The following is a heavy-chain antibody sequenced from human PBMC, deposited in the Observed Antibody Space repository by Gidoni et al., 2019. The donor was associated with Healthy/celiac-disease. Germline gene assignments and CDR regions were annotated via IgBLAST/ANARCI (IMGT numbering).Heavy chain of an antibody. CDR2: IYYSGST. D-gene: IGHD3-22*01. CDR3: ARPGSIANYYDSSGYYGYFDY. CDR1: GGSISSYY. J-gene: IGHJ4*02. V-gene: IGHV4-59*08. Sequence: QVQLQESGPGLVKPSETLSLTCTVPGGSISSYYWSWIRQPPGKGLEWIGYIYYSGSTNYNPSLKSRVTISVDTSKNQFSLKLSSVTAADTAVYYCARPGSIANYYDSSGYYGYFDYWGQGTLVTVSS.